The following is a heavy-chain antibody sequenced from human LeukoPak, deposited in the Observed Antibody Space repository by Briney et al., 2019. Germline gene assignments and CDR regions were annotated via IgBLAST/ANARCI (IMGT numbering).Heavy chain of an antibody. CDR3: AKVDGSCSGGSCPSGDWFDP. J-gene: IGHJ5*02. CDR1: GYSISSGYY. V-gene: IGHV4-38-2*02. Sequence: SETLSLTCTVSGYSISSGYYWGWIRQPPGKGLEWIGRFHTSGSTNYNPSLKSRVTISVDTSKNQFSLKLSSVTAADTAVYYCAKVDGSCSGGSCPSGDWFDPWGQGALVTVSS. D-gene: IGHD2-15*01. CDR2: FHTSGST.